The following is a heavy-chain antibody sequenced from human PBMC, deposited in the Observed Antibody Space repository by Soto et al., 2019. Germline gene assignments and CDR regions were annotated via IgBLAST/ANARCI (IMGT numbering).Heavy chain of an antibody. CDR2: IYATGTT. D-gene: IGHD1-1*01. V-gene: IGHV4-4*07. J-gene: IGHJ5*02. CDR1: GASISGFY. Sequence: PSDTLSVTCTVSGASISGFYWSWIRKSAGKGLEWIGRIYATGTTDYNPSLKSRVMMSVDTSKKQFSLKLRSVTAADTAVYYCVRDGTKTLRDWFDPWGQGISVTVSS. CDR3: VRDGTKTLRDWFDP.